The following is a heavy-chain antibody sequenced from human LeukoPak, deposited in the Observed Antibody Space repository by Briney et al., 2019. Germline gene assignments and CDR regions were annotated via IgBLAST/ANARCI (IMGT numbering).Heavy chain of an antibody. J-gene: IGHJ5*02. V-gene: IGHV4-31*03. D-gene: IGHD2-21*01. CDR3: VAVRSLNWFDP. CDR1: GGSISSGGYY. CDR2: IYYSGST. Sequence: PSQTLSLTCTVSGGSISSGGYYWSWIRQHPGKGLEWIGYIYYSGSTYYNPSLKSRVTISVDTSKSQFSLKLSSVTAADTAVYYCVAVRSLNWFDPWGQGTLVTVSS.